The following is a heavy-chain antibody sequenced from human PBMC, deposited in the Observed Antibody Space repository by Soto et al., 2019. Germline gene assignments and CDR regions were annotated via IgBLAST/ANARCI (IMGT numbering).Heavy chain of an antibody. Sequence: PSETLSLTCTVSGGSISSGGYYWSWIRQPPGKGLEWIGEINHSGSTNYNPSLKSRVTISVDTSKNQFSLKLSSVTAADTAVYYCARDGGAGSHRGFDTWGHGTPVTVSS. J-gene: IGHJ5*01. CDR2: INHSGST. CDR3: ARDGGAGSHRGFDT. V-gene: IGHV4-39*07. CDR1: GGSISSGGYY. D-gene: IGHD1-26*01.